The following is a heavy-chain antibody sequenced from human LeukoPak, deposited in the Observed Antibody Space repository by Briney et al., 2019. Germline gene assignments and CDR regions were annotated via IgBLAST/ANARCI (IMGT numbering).Heavy chain of an antibody. D-gene: IGHD3-16*01. V-gene: IGHV3-23*01. CDR2: ISGSGGST. Sequence: GGSLRLSCAASGLTFSSYAMSWVRQAPGKGLEWVSAISGSGGSTYYADSVKGRFTISRDNSKNTLYLQMNSLRAEDTAVYYCARRYDYVWGSYHTFDYWGQGTLVTVSS. J-gene: IGHJ4*02. CDR1: GLTFSSYA. CDR3: ARRYDYVWGSYHTFDY.